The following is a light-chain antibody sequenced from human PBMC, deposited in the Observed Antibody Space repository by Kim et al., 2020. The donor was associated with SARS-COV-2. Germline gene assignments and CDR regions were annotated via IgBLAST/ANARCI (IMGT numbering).Light chain of an antibody. CDR1: NIGSKN. Sequence: VALGQTASVTCGGNNIGSKNVHWYQQKPGQAPVLVIYRDNDRPSGIPERFSGSNSGNTATMTISRAQAGDEADYYCQVWDSNSYVFGTGTKVTVL. V-gene: IGLV3-9*01. CDR2: RDN. J-gene: IGLJ1*01. CDR3: QVWDSNSYV.